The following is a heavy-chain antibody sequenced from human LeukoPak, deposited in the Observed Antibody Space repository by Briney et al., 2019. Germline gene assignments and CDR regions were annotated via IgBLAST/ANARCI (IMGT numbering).Heavy chain of an antibody. V-gene: IGHV4-59*08. J-gene: IGHJ3*02. D-gene: IGHD3-9*01. CDR3: ARRNILTEGEAFDI. CDR2: IYNSRNT. Sequence: PSETLSLTRTVSGGSISSYYWTWICHPPGKGLEWIGFIYNSRNTNYNPSLKSRVTISFDTSKNQFSLKLSSVTAADTAVYYCARRNILTEGEAFDIWGQGTMVTVSS. CDR1: GGSISSYY.